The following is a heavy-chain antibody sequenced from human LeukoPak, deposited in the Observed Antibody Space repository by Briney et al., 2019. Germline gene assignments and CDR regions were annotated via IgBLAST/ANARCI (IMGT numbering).Heavy chain of an antibody. CDR1: GYTFSDYA. D-gene: IGHD2-2*01. J-gene: IGHJ4*02. V-gene: IGHV1-3*01. Sequence: ASVKVSCKATGYTFSDYAMHWVRQAPGQRFEWRGWIDAGNGDTRYSQKFQGRVTITRDTSAGTAYIELRSLRSEDTAMYYCARGSTSDWPLDHWGQETLVTISS. CDR3: ARGSTSDWPLDH. CDR2: IDAGNGDT.